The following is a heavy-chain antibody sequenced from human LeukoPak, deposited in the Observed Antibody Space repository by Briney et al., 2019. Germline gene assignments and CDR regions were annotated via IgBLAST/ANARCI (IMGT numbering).Heavy chain of an antibody. V-gene: IGHV3-30*04. J-gene: IGHJ4*02. CDR1: GLSFETYT. CDR3: AKGVSRNWLLYPKLFDY. CDR2: LRFDETEG. D-gene: IGHD3-3*01. Sequence: PGTSLTLSCAASGLSFETYTLHWVRQAPGKGLEWVATLRFDETEGFHADSVKGRFTISRDNSKNTLYLQMNSLRAEDTAVYYCAKGVSRNWLLYPKLFDYWGQGTLVTVSS.